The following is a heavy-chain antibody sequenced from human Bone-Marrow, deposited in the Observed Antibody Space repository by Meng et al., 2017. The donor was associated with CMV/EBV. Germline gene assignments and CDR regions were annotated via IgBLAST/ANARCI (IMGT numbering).Heavy chain of an antibody. CDR2: IYYSGST. CDR3: ARDTLLYYYGMDV. V-gene: IGHV4-61*01. J-gene: IGHJ6*02. Sequence: SETLSLTCTVSGGSVSSGSYYWSWIRQPPGKGLEWIGYIYYSGSTNYNPSLKSRVTISVDTSKNQFSLKLSSVTAADTAVYYCARDTLLYYYGMDVWGQGTTVTSP. CDR1: GGSVSSGSYY.